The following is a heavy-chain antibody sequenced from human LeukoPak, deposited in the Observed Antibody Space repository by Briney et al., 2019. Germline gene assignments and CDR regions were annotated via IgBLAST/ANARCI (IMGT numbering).Heavy chain of an antibody. V-gene: IGHV4-31*03. CDR2: IYYSGST. CDR3: ARDALVVPAAMPSNYYYGMDV. CDR1: GGSISSSSYY. D-gene: IGHD2-2*01. Sequence: SETLSLTCTVSGGSISSSSYYWSWIRQHPGKGLEWIGYIYYSGSTYYNPSLKSRVTISVDASKNQFSLKLSSVTAADTAVYYCARDALVVPAAMPSNYYYGMDVWGQGTTVTVSS. J-gene: IGHJ6*02.